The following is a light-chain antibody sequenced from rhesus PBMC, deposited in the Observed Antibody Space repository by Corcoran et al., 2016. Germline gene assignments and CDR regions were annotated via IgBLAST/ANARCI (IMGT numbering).Light chain of an antibody. CDR1: QSISSW. V-gene: IGKV1-22*01. J-gene: IGKJ4*01. Sequence: DIQMTQSPSSLSASVGDTVTITCRASQSISSWLAWYPQKPGKAPKLLIYKASTLQSGVPSRFSGSGSGTDFTLTISSLQSEDFATYYCQQYSSSLTFGGGTKVEIK. CDR2: KAS. CDR3: QQYSSSLT.